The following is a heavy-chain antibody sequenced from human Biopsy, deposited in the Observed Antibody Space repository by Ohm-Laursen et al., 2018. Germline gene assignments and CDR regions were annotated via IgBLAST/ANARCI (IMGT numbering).Heavy chain of an antibody. V-gene: IGHV4-59*12. CDR1: GGPIDSYY. D-gene: IGHD5-24*01. J-gene: IGHJ2*01. CDR3: ASAGYNSDWNFDL. Sequence: SETLSLTCAVSGGPIDSYYWSWIRQPTGKALEWIGYIYFTGRTSYNPSLKSRVTMSVNTSKKQFSLRLSSVTVADTAVYYCASAGYNSDWNFDLWGRGTLVTVSS. CDR2: IYFTGRT.